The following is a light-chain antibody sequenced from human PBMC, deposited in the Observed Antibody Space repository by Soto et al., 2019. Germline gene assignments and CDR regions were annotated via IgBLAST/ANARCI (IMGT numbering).Light chain of an antibody. Sequence: QSVLTQPASVSGSPGQSITISCTGTSSDIGAYNYVSWYQQYPGKAPKLMIYDVNIRPSGVSNRFSGSKSGNTASLTISGLQAEDEADYYCTSWTTSTTMIFGGGTKLTVL. V-gene: IGLV2-14*03. CDR1: SSDIGAYNY. J-gene: IGLJ2*01. CDR3: TSWTTSTTMI. CDR2: DVN.